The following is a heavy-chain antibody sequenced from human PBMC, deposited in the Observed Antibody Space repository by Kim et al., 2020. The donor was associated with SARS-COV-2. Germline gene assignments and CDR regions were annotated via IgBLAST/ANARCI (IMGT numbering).Heavy chain of an antibody. CDR3: VRGLEESGTYATFDY. D-gene: IGHD1-26*01. J-gene: IGHJ4*01. Sequence: SETLSLTCSVSGDSISSAYYFWNWIRQPPGKGLEWIGYIYSSGSTHYNPSLKSRVTLSVDRSKNHLSLKLSSVTAADTAVYYCVRGLEESGTYATFDYWG. V-gene: IGHV4-30-4*01. CDR1: GDSISSAYYF. CDR2: IYSSGST.